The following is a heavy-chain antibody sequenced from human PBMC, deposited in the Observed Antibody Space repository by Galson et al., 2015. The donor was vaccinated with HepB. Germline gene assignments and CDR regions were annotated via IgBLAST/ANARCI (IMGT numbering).Heavy chain of an antibody. CDR1: GYTFTSYY. J-gene: IGHJ6*02. CDR3: ARALLGRYFGWANYYGMDV. CDR2: INPSGGST. D-gene: IGHD3-9*01. V-gene: IGHV1-46*01. Sequence: SVKVSCKASGYTFTSYYMHWVRQAPGQGLEWMGIINPSGGSTSYAQKFQGRVTMTRDTSTSTVYMELSSLRSEDTAVYYCARALLGRYFGWANYYGMDVWGQGTTVTVSS.